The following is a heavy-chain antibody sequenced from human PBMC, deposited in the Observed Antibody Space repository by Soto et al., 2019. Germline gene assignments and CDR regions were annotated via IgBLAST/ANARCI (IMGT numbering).Heavy chain of an antibody. CDR1: GFTFSSYG. CDR2: IRYDGSNK. D-gene: IGHD1-7*01. J-gene: IGHJ4*01. V-gene: IGHV3-33*01. Sequence: PGGSLRLSCAASGFTFSSYGMHWVRQAPGKGLEWVAVIRYDGSNKYYADSVKGRFTISRDNAKNTLYLQMSSLRVEDTAVYYCARDNWNSYWGQGTLVTVSS. CDR3: ARDNWNSY.